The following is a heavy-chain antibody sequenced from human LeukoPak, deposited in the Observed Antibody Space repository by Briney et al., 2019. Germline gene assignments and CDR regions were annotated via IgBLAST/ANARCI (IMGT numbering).Heavy chain of an antibody. J-gene: IGHJ6*03. D-gene: IGHD4-17*01. Sequence: GGSLRLSCAASGFMFNTYSMSRVRQAPGKGPEWLSAISGSGGGIYYADSVKGRFTISRDNSKNTLYLQMNSLRDEDAAVYYCAKNGGHPTENYYMDVWGKGTTVTVSS. CDR1: GFMFNTYS. CDR3: AKNGGHPTENYYMDV. V-gene: IGHV3-23*01. CDR2: ISGSGGGI.